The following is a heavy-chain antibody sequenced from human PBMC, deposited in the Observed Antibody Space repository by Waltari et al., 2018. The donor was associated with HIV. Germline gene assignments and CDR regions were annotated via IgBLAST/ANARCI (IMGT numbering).Heavy chain of an antibody. V-gene: IGHV3-74*01. D-gene: IGHD3-22*01. CDR2: ISGDGSST. J-gene: IGHJ4*02. Sequence: EVQLVESGGGLVQPGGSLRLSCAASGFTFSSSWRHWVRQAPGKGLVWLSRISGDGSSTNYADSVKGRFTISRDNTNNTMYLQMNSLRAEDTAVYYCTRVDYFDGSGFDYWGQGTLVTVSS. CDR3: TRVDYFDGSGFDY. CDR1: GFTFSSSW.